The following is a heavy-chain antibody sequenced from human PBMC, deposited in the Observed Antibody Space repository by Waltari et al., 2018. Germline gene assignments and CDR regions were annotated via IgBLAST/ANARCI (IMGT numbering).Heavy chain of an antibody. CDR3: ARDHSTSWSHDAYDV. V-gene: IGHV4-38-2*02. J-gene: IGHJ3*01. CDR2: VYHSGAT. D-gene: IGHD2-2*01. Sequence: QVKLQESGPGLVRPSETLSLTCLVSDQSLKSGFYWGWLRLPPGKGLEWIGSVYHSGATYYNPSLSSRVTISVDTSKNQVFLRLASVTAADTGMYYCARDHSTSWSHDAYDVWGPGTMVTVAS. CDR1: DQSLKSGFY.